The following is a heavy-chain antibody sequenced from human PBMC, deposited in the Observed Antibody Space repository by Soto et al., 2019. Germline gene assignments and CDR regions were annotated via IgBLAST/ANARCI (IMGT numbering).Heavy chain of an antibody. CDR2: ISAYNGNT. CDR3: ARDPSPHLLYYDILTKTIDY. D-gene: IGHD3-9*01. CDR1: GYTFTSYG. J-gene: IGHJ4*02. V-gene: IGHV1-18*01. Sequence: QVQLVQSGAEVKKPGASVKVSCKASGYTFTSYGISWVRQAPGQGLEWMGWISAYNGNTNYAQKLQGRVTMTTDTSTSTAYMELRSLRSDDTAVYYCARDPSPHLLYYDILTKTIDYWGQGTLVTVSS.